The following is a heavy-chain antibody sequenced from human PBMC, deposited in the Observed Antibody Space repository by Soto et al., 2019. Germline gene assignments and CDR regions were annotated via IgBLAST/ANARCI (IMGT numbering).Heavy chain of an antibody. V-gene: IGHV4-59*01. J-gene: IGHJ6*02. CDR3: ARVKRIAASEVRYYSYGMDV. CDR2: IYYSGST. Sequence: PSETLSLTCTVSGGSISSYYWSWIRQPPGKGLEWIGYIYYSGSTNYNPSLKSRVTISVDTSKNQFSLKLSSVTAADTAVYYCARVKRIAASEVRYYSYGMDVWGQGTTVTVS. CDR1: GGSISSYY. D-gene: IGHD6-6*01.